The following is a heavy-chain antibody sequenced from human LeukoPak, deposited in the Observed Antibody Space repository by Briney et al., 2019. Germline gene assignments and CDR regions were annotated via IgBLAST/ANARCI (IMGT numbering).Heavy chain of an antibody. Sequence: PSETLSLTCTVSGDSISSDNYYWGWIRQPPGKGLEWIGSIHYSGSTNYNPSLKSRVTISVDTSKNQFSLKLSSVTAADTAVYYCARDRSQANGDYFVSANWFDPWGQGTLVTVSS. J-gene: IGHJ5*02. CDR1: GDSISSDNYY. CDR3: ARDRSQANGDYFVSANWFDP. D-gene: IGHD4-17*01. CDR2: IHYSGST. V-gene: IGHV4-39*07.